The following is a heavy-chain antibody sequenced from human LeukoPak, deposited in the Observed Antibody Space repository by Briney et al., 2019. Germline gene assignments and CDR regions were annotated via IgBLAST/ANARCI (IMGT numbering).Heavy chain of an antibody. CDR2: INPSGGST. CDR1: GYTFTSYY. D-gene: IGHD2-2*01. CDR3: ARDDCSSTSCYVLSLVGMDV. Sequence: ASVKVSCKASGYTFTSYYMHWARQAPGQGLEWMGIINPSGGSTSYAQKFQGRVTMTRDTSTSTVYMELSSLRSEDTAVYYCARDDCSSTSCYVLSLVGMDVWGQGTTVTVSS. J-gene: IGHJ6*02. V-gene: IGHV1-46*01.